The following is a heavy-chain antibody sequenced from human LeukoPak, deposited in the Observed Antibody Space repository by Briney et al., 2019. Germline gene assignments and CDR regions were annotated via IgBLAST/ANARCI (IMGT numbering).Heavy chain of an antibody. CDR3: AKDTYYYDTPDAFDI. J-gene: IGHJ3*02. V-gene: IGHV4-34*01. D-gene: IGHD3-22*01. CDR1: GGSFSGYY. CDR2: INHRGST. Sequence: SETLSLTCAVYGGSFSGYYWSWIRQPPGKGLEWIGEINHRGSTNYNPSLKSRVTISVDTSNNQFSLKLSSVTAADTAVYYCAKDTYYYDTPDAFDIWGQGTMVTVSS.